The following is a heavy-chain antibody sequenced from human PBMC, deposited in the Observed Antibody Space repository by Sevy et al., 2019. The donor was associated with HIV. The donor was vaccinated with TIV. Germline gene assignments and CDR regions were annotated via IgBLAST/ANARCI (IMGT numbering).Heavy chain of an antibody. CDR2: ITWDGGRT. D-gene: IGHD3-9*01. CDR1: GFKFDDYA. V-gene: IGHV3-9*01. CDR3: AKDLRRGDILTGYLNY. J-gene: IGHJ4*02. Sequence: GGSLRLSCTASGFKFDDYAMHWVRQPPGKGLEWVSGITWDGGRTGYAASVKGRFIISRDNPKSSLYLQMNSLRAEDTALYYCAKDLRRGDILTGYLNYWGQGILVTVSS.